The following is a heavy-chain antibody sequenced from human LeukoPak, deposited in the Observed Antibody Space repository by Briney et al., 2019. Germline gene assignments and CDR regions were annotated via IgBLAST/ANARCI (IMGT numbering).Heavy chain of an antibody. J-gene: IGHJ6*02. Sequence: GGSLRLSCAASGFIFSDQNMNWVRQAPGKGLEWVSSISRTSNYIYYADSVKGRFTISRDNANNSLYLQMSSLRAEDTAIYYCASLYGIDVWSQGSTVTVSS. CDR3: ASLYGIDV. CDR2: ISRTSNYI. CDR1: GFIFSDQN. V-gene: IGHV3-21*01.